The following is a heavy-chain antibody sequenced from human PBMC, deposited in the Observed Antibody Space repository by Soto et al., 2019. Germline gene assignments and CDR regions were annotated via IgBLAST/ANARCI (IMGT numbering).Heavy chain of an antibody. J-gene: IGHJ3*02. Sequence: QVQLQESGPGLVKPSQTLSLTCTASGGSISGDYYWTWIRQPPGKGLEWIGYIYHNGRTYYKPALKCRVTISVDTSKNQFSLNLTSVTAAATAVYFCVRLMGGGYRGNDFDIWGQGAMVAVSS. CDR2: IYHNGRT. CDR3: VRLMGGGYRGNDFDI. D-gene: IGHD2-15*01. CDR1: GGSISGDYY. V-gene: IGHV4-30-4*01.